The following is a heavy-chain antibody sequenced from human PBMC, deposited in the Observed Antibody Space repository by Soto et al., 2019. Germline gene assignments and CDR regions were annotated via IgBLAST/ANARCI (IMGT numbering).Heavy chain of an antibody. CDR2: IYYSGST. J-gene: IGHJ6*02. Sequence: QVQLQESGPGLVKPSQTLSLTCTVSGGSISSGGYYWSWIRQHPGKGLEWIGYIYYSGSTYYNPPLKSRVTISVDTSKNQFSLKLSSVTAADTAVYYCARDSSGYPSTYYDYGMDVWGQGTTVTVSS. CDR1: GGSISSGGYY. CDR3: ARDSSGYPSTYYDYGMDV. D-gene: IGHD3-22*01. V-gene: IGHV4-31*03.